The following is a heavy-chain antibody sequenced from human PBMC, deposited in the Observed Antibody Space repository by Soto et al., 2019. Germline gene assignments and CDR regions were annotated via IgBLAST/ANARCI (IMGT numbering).Heavy chain of an antibody. D-gene: IGHD3-22*01. Sequence: QVQLVQSGAEVKKPGASVKVSCKASGYTFTGYYMHWVRQAPGQGLEWMGWINPNSGGTNYAQKFQGRVTMTRDTSISTAYMELSRLRSDDTAVYYCATTRAYYYDTSGPDAFYIWGQGTMVTVSS. J-gene: IGHJ3*02. V-gene: IGHV1-2*02. CDR1: GYTFTGYY. CDR2: INPNSGGT. CDR3: ATTRAYYYDTSGPDAFYI.